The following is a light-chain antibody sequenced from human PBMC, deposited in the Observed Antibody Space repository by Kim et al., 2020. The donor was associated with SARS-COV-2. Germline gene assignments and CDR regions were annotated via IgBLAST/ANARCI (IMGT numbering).Light chain of an antibody. CDR2: AAS. J-gene: IGKJ1*01. CDR3: QKYNSAPWT. Sequence: DIQMTQSPSSLSASVGDRVTITCRASQDIANSLAWYQQKPGKVPKLLIYAASTLQSGVPSRFSGSGSGTQVTLTIGSLQTEDVATYYCQKYNSAPWTFGPGTKVDIK. V-gene: IGKV1-27*01. CDR1: QDIANS.